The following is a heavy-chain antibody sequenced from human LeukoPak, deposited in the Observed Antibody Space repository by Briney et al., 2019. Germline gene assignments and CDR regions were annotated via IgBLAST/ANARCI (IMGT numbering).Heavy chain of an antibody. D-gene: IGHD6-13*01. J-gene: IGHJ4*02. CDR2: ISGSGGGT. Sequence: PGGSLRLSCAASGFTFSSYAMSWVRQAPGKGLEWVSAISGSGGGTYYADSVKGRFTISRDNSKNTLYLQMNSLRAEDTAVYYCAKIGGSIAAAARDYWGQGTLVTVSS. CDR1: GFTFSSYA. V-gene: IGHV3-23*01. CDR3: AKIGGSIAAAARDY.